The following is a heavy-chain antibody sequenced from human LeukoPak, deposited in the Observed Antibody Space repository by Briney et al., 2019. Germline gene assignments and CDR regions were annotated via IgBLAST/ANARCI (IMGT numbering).Heavy chain of an antibody. V-gene: IGHV3-7*02. J-gene: IGHJ3*01. CDR2: IKQDGRDK. Sequence: PGGSLRLSCAASGFTFTTYWMTWVRQAPGKGLEWVANIKQDGRDKDYVDSVKGRFTISRDNTKSSVYLQMNSLRAEDTAVYYCGRSQWLPYDAIDVWGQGTLVTVSS. CDR3: GRSQWLPYDAIDV. D-gene: IGHD3-22*01. CDR1: GFTFTTYW.